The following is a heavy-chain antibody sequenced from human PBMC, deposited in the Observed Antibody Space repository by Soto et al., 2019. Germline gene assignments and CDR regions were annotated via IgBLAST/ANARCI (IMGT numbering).Heavy chain of an antibody. CDR1: GYTFTSYG. CDR3: ARGEITIFGVVIPPGFMDV. CDR2: ISAYNGNT. D-gene: IGHD3-3*01. Sequence: GASVKVSCKASGYTFTSYGIGWVRQAPGQGLEWMGWISAYNGNTNYAQKLQGRVTMTTDTSTSTAYMGLRSLRSDDTAVYYCARGEITIFGVVIPPGFMDVWGQGTTVTVSS. J-gene: IGHJ6*02. V-gene: IGHV1-18*01.